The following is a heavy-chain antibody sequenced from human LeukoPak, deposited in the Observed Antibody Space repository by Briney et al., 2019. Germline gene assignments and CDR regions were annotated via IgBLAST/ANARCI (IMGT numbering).Heavy chain of an antibody. CDR1: GFTFSSYA. Sequence: GGSLRLSCAASGFTFSSYAMSWVRQAPGKGLEWVSAISGSGGSTYYADSVKGRFTISRDNSKNTLYLQMNSLRAEDTAVYYCARGGQQLVDNCFDPWGKETLVTVSS. CDR2: ISGSGGST. V-gene: IGHV3-23*01. CDR3: ARGGQQLVDNCFDP. D-gene: IGHD6-13*01. J-gene: IGHJ5*02.